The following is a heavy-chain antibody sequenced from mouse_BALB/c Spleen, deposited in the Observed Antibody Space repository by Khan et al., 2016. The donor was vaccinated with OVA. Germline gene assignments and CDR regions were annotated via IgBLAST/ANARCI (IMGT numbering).Heavy chain of an antibody. CDR3: ARQPSLSYTMAY. CDR1: GYTFTSFG. Sequence: QIQLVQSGPELKKPGETVKISCKASGYTFTSFGMNWVKQAPGKGLEWMGWINTYTGEPTYADDFKGRFAFSLETSASTAYLQINNLKNEDTATYYCARQPSLSYTMAYWGQGTSVTVSS. J-gene: IGHJ4*01. CDR2: INTYTGEP. D-gene: IGHD6-1*01. V-gene: IGHV9-3-1*01.